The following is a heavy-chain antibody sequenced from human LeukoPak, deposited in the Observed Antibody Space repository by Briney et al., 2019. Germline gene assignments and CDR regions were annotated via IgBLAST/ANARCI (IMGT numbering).Heavy chain of an antibody. CDR1: GYTFTGYY. CDR3: ARGSTAFSAAGTGDY. J-gene: IGHJ4*02. Sequence: ASVKVSFKASGYTFTGYYMHWVRQAPGQGLERMGWINSNSCGTNYAQKFQGRVTITRDTSISTAYMELSRLRSDDTAVYYCARGSTAFSAAGTGDYWGQGTLVTVSS. V-gene: IGHV1-2*02. CDR2: INSNSCGT. D-gene: IGHD6-13*01.